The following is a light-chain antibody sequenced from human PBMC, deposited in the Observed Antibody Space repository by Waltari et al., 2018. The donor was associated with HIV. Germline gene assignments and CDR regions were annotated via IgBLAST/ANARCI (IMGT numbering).Light chain of an antibody. CDR2: GAS. CDR1: QSVSSN. Sequence: EIVMTHSPATLSVSPGERATLSCRASQSVSSNLAWYQQKHGQAPRLLIYGASTRATGIPARFSGSGSGTEFTLTISSLQSEDFAVYYCQQYNNWTPEGTFGQGTKVEIK. CDR3: QQYNNWTPEGT. V-gene: IGKV3-15*01. J-gene: IGKJ1*01.